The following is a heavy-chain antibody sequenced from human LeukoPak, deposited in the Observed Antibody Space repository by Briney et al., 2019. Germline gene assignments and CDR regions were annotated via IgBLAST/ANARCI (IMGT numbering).Heavy chain of an antibody. CDR3: ARVDSGSYYGAFDI. V-gene: IGHV1-69*05. CDR1: GGTFSTYA. J-gene: IGHJ3*02. D-gene: IGHD1-26*01. Sequence: ASVKVSCKASGGTFSTYAISWVRRAPGQGLEWMGRIIPIFGTANYAQKSQGRVTITTDESTSTAYMELSSLRSEDTAVYYCARVDSGSYYGAFDIWGQGTMVTVSS. CDR2: IIPIFGTA.